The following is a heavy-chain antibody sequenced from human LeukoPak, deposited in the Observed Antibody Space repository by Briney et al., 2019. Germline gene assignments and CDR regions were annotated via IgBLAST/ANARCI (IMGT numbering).Heavy chain of an antibody. CDR2: ISYDGSNK. Sequence: PGRSLRLSCAASGFTFSSYGMHWVRQAPGKGLEWVAVISYDGSNKYYADSVKGRFTISRDNSKNTLYLQMNSLRAEDTAVYYCVKGSSGWYEGYFDYWGQGTLVTVSS. J-gene: IGHJ4*02. D-gene: IGHD6-19*01. V-gene: IGHV3-30*18. CDR3: VKGSSGWYEGYFDY. CDR1: GFTFSSYG.